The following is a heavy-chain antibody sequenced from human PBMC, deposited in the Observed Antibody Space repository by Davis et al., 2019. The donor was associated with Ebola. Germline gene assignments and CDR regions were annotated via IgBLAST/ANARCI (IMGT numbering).Heavy chain of an antibody. V-gene: IGHV4-30-2*01. D-gene: IGHD6-19*01. CDR1: GGSISSGGYS. J-gene: IGHJ4*02. Sequence: SETLSLTCAVSGGSISSGGYSWSWIRQPPGKGLEWIGYIYHSGSTYYNPSLKSRVTISVDRSKNQFSLKLSSVTAADTAVYYCARSFLRSGWYYWGQGTLVTVSS. CDR2: IYHSGST. CDR3: ARSFLRSGWYY.